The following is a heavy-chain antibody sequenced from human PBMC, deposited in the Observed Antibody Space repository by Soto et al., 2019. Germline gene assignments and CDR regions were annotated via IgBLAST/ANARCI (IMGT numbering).Heavy chain of an antibody. D-gene: IGHD1-26*01. CDR2: ISSGGSYI. V-gene: IGHV3-21*01. CDR3: TRDQVGSYVSWFDP. J-gene: IGHJ5*02. CDR1: FTFSMYS. Sequence: EVQVVESGGGLVQPGGSLRLSCSFTFSMYSMNWVRQAPGKGLEWVASISSGGSYIKYADSVKGRFTISRDNAKNSVSLQMNSLRVDHTAVYFCTRDQVGSYVSWFDPWGQGTLVTVSS.